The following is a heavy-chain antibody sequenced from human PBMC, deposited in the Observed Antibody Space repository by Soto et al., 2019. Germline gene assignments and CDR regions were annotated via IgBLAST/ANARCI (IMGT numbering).Heavy chain of an antibody. D-gene: IGHD1-26*01. CDR3: AHAYGGRSLY. V-gene: IGHV2-5*02. Sequence: QITLKESGPTLVKPTQTLTLTCTFSGFSLTTDRVGVGWIRQPPGEALEWLAVIYWDDSKTYRPSLESRLTITKDTSKNPVALTMTNMDSLDTATYYCAHAYGGRSLYGGQGTLVTVSS. CDR2: IYWDDSK. CDR1: GFSLTTDRVG. J-gene: IGHJ4*02.